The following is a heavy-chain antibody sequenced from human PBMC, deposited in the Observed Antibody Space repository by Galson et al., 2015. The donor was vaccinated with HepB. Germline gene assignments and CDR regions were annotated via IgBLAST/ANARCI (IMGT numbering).Heavy chain of an antibody. Sequence: SVKVSCKASGYTFTSYGISWVRQAPGQGLEWMGWISAYNGNTNYAQKLQGRVTMTTDTSTSTAYMELRGLRSDDTAVYYCARDLLEQWLAIYYYYGMDVWGQGTTVTVSS. D-gene: IGHD6-19*01. V-gene: IGHV1-18*04. CDR2: ISAYNGNT. CDR3: ARDLLEQWLAIYYYYGMDV. J-gene: IGHJ6*02. CDR1: GYTFTSYG.